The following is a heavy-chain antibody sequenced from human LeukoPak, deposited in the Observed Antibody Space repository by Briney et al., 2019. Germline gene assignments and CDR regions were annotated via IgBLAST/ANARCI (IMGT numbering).Heavy chain of an antibody. D-gene: IGHD6-13*01. CDR3: ARARSRHSSSSPGWFVP. V-gene: IGHV1-69*13. CDR2: IIPIFGTA. Sequence: GGSVTVSCAASGGTFSSYAISWVRQAPGQGLERLGGIIPIFGTANYAQKFQGRVTITADESTSTAYMELSSLRSEDTAVYYCARARSRHSSSSPGWFVPWGQGTLVTVSS. J-gene: IGHJ5*02. CDR1: GGTFSSYA.